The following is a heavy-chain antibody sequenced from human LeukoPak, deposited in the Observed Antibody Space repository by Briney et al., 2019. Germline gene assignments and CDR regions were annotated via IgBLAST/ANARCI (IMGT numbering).Heavy chain of an antibody. CDR1: GGSINSGTYY. CDR3: ARTSWHYYYMDV. J-gene: IGHJ6*03. V-gene: IGHV4-61*02. Sequence: PSQTLSLTCTVSGGSINSGTYYWSWIRQPAGKGLEWIGRIYTSGSTNYNPSLKSRVTISVDTSKNQFSLKLSSVTAADTAVYYCARTSWHYYYMDVWGKGTTVTVSS. CDR2: IYTSGST. D-gene: IGHD6-13*01.